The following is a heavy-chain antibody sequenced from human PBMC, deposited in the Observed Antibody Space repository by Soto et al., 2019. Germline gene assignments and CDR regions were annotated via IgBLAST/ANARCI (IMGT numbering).Heavy chain of an antibody. Sequence: GGSLRLSCAASGFTFSSYAMSWVRQAPGKGLEWVSAISGSGGSTYYADSVKGRFTISRDNSKNTLYLQMNSLRAEDTAVYYCAELGYCSGGSCYAGGYWGQGTLVTVSS. CDR2: ISGSGGST. V-gene: IGHV3-23*01. CDR3: AELGYCSGGSCYAGGY. D-gene: IGHD2-15*01. J-gene: IGHJ4*02. CDR1: GFTFSSYA.